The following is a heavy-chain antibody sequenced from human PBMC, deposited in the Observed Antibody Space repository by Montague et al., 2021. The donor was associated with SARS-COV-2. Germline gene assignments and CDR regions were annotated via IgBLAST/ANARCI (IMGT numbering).Heavy chain of an antibody. CDR1: GGSFSGYY. CDR2: INHSGST. J-gene: IGHJ6*02. Sequence: SETLSLTCAVYGGSFSGYYLNWIRQPPGTGLEWIGEINHSGSTNYNPSLKSRVTIAVDTSKDQFSLKLTSVTAADTAVFYCARSTVTNSPFGFSNKLRSRYNGMDVWGQGTTVTVSS. D-gene: IGHD4-17*01. CDR3: ARSTVTNSPFGFSNKLRSRYNGMDV. V-gene: IGHV4-34*01.